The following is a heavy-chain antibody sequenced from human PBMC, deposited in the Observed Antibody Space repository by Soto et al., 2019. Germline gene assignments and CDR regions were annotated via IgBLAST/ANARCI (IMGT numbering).Heavy chain of an antibody. Sequence: PGGSLRLSCAASGFTFSSYGMHWIRQAPGKGLEWVAVISYDGSNKYYADSVKGRFTISRDNSKNTLYLQMNSLRAEDTAVYYCAKAMYYYGSSGCFDYWGQGTLVTVSS. CDR2: ISYDGSNK. J-gene: IGHJ4*02. CDR1: GFTFSSYG. CDR3: AKAMYYYGSSGCFDY. D-gene: IGHD3-22*01. V-gene: IGHV3-30*18.